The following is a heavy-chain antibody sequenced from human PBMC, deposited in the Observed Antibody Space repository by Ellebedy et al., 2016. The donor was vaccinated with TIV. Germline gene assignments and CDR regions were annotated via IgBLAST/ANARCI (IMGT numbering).Heavy chain of an antibody. CDR2: INPDGSAE. Sequence: GESLKISCAASGITFSNAWMHWVRQAPGKGLEWVAHINPDGSAEYYVDSVKGRFTISRDNAKRSLFLQMNSLRVDDTAVYYCVTWGQSYGRWGQGSLVTISS. D-gene: IGHD3-16*01. V-gene: IGHV3-7*03. J-gene: IGHJ4*02. CDR3: VTWGQSYGR. CDR1: GITFSNAW.